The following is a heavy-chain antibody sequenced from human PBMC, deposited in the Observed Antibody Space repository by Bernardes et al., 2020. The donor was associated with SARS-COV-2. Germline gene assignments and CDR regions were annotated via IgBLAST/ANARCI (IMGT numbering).Heavy chain of an antibody. J-gene: IGHJ4*02. CDR3: ARNGEDYDILTGYYISFDY. CDR2: ISAYNGNT. CDR1: GYTFTSYG. Sequence: KVSCKASGYTFTSYGISWVRQAPGQGLEWMGWISAYNGNTNYAQKLQGRVTMTTDTSTSTAYMELRSLRSDDTAVYYCARNGEDYDILTGYYISFDYWGQGTLVTVSS. D-gene: IGHD3-9*01. V-gene: IGHV1-18*01.